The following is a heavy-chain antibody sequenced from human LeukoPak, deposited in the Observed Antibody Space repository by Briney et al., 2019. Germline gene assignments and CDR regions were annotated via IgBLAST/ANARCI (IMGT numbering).Heavy chain of an antibody. CDR3: ARDPQRVRYCSSTSCYLPYYYYGMDV. V-gene: IGHV3-30-3*01. CDR2: MSYDGSNK. CDR1: GFTFSSYA. Sequence: GGSLRLSCAASGFTFSSYAMHWVRQAPGKGLEWVAVMSYDGSNKYYADSVKGRFTISRDNSKNTLYLQMNSLRAEDTAVYYCARDPQRVRYCSSTSCYLPYYYYGMDVWGQGTTVTVSS. D-gene: IGHD2-2*01. J-gene: IGHJ6*02.